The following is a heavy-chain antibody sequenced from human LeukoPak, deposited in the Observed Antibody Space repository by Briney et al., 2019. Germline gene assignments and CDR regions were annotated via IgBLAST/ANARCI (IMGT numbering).Heavy chain of an antibody. CDR1: GYIFTSYW. D-gene: IGHD2-8*02. Sequence: GAALKFSCKGSGYIFTSYWIGWGHQMPGKGLEWMGIIYPGDSDTRYSPSFQGQVTISADKSISTAYLQWSSLKASDTAMYYCAMGSVPYYFDYWGQGTLVTVSS. CDR2: IYPGDSDT. V-gene: IGHV5-51*07. CDR3: AMGSVPYYFDY. J-gene: IGHJ4*02.